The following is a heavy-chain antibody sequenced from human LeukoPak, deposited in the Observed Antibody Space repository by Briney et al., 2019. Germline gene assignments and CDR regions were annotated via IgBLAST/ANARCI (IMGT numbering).Heavy chain of an antibody. CDR1: GFTFSSYS. J-gene: IGHJ3*02. Sequence: SGGSLRLSCAASGFTFSSYSMNWVRQAPGKGLEWVSSLSTSSSYIYYADSVKGRFTVSRDNARNSLELQMNSLRAEDTAVYYCARSRRDGDYLFNAFDIWGQGTMVTVSS. V-gene: IGHV3-21*01. CDR2: LSTSSSYI. D-gene: IGHD4-17*01. CDR3: ARSRRDGDYLFNAFDI.